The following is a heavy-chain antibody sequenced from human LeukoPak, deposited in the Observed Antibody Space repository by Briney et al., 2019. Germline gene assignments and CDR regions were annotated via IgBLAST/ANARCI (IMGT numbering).Heavy chain of an antibody. V-gene: IGHV3-74*01. CDR1: GFTFNNYG. J-gene: IGHJ5*02. CDR2: IDNNGVET. CDR3: ARDRPHNWFDP. Sequence: GGSLRLSCAASGFTFNNYGMHWVRQIPGEGLVWVSRIDNNGVETVYADSVKGRFTISRDNAKNTLYLQMNSLRVEDTAIYYCARDRPHNWFDPWGQGTLVTVSS.